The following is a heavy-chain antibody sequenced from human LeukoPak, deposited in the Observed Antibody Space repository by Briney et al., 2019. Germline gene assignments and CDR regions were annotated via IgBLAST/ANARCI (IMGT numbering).Heavy chain of an antibody. V-gene: IGHV4-39*07. CDR1: GGSISSSSYY. CDR2: IYYSGST. CDR3: ARDAAAGYSLAY. D-gene: IGHD6-13*01. J-gene: IGHJ4*02. Sequence: SETLSLTCTVSGGSISSSSYYWGWIRQPPGKGLEWIGSIYYSGSTYYNPSLKSRVTISVDKSKNQFSLRLSSVTAADTAVYYCARDAAAGYSLAYWGQGTLVTVSS.